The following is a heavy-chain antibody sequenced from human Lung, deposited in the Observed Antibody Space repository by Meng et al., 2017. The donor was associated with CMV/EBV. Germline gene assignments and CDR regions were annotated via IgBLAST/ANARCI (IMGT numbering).Heavy chain of an antibody. V-gene: IGHV3-30*04. CDR2: ISDNGGEK. D-gene: IGHD3-10*01. Sequence: CAASGFSLRTDAMHWVRQAPGKGLEWVAVISDNGGEKFYAHSVEGRFTISRDISKNTLYLQMNSLRTDDTAVYFCARAVYYGSGTYDHWGRGTLVTVSS. CDR1: GFSLRTDA. J-gene: IGHJ4*02. CDR3: ARAVYYGSGTYDH.